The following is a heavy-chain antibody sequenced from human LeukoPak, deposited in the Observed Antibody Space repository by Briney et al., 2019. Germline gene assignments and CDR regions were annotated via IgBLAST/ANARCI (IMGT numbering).Heavy chain of an antibody. Sequence: ASVSVSYKASGYTLTVYYMHWVRQAPGQGREGMGWINPNSGGTNYAQKFQGRVTMTRDTSISIAYMELSRLRSDDTAVYYCARWSPDYYDSSGSRVDYWGQGTLVTVSS. D-gene: IGHD3-22*01. CDR1: GYTLTVYY. J-gene: IGHJ4*02. CDR3: ARWSPDYYDSSGSRVDY. CDR2: INPNSGGT. V-gene: IGHV1-2*02.